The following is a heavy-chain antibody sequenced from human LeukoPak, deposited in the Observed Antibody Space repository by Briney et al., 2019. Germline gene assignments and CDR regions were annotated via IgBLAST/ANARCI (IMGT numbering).Heavy chain of an antibody. Sequence: ASVKVSCKASGYTFTSYGISWVRQAPGQGLEWMGWISAYNGNTNYAQKLQGRVTMTTDTSTSTAYMELRSLRSEDTAVYYCATAPTSSSWYEGWFDPWGQGTLVTVSS. CDR2: ISAYNGNT. D-gene: IGHD6-13*01. J-gene: IGHJ5*02. V-gene: IGHV1-18*01. CDR3: ATAPTSSSWYEGWFDP. CDR1: GYTFTSYG.